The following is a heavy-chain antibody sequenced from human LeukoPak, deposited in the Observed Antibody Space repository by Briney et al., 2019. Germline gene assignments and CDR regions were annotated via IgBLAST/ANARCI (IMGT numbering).Heavy chain of an antibody. V-gene: IGHV1-2*02. Sequence: ASVTVSRKASGYTFTGYYMHWVRQAPGQGLEWMGWINPNSGGTNYAQKFQGRVTMTRDTSISTAYMELSRLRSDDTAVYYCARDIAARGRAAHTYGMDVWGQGTTVTVSS. CDR1: GYTFTGYY. J-gene: IGHJ6*02. CDR3: ARDIAARGRAAHTYGMDV. CDR2: INPNSGGT. D-gene: IGHD6-13*01.